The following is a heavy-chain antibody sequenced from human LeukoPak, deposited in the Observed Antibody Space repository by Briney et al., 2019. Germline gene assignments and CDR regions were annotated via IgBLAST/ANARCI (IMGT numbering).Heavy chain of an antibody. CDR3: ANLVDSSGWYGVDY. J-gene: IGHJ4*02. Sequence: GGSLRLSCAASGFTFSSYGMHWVRQAPGKGLEWVAVISYDRSNKYYADSVKGRFIISRDNSKNTLYLQMNSLRAEDTAVYYCANLVDSSGWYGVDYWGQGTLVTVSS. CDR2: ISYDRSNK. CDR1: GFTFSSYG. D-gene: IGHD6-19*01. V-gene: IGHV3-30*18.